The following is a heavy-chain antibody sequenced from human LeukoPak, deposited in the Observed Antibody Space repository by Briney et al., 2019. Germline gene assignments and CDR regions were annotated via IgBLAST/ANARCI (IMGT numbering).Heavy chain of an antibody. J-gene: IGHJ4*02. CDR3: ARDRNGIAVAGDFDY. CDR1: GYTFSSYY. Sequence: ASVKVSCKASGYTFSSYYIHWVRQAPGQGLEWMGIINPSGGSTSYAQNFQGRVTMTSDTSTSTVYMELSSLRTEDTAVYYCARDRNGIAVAGDFDYWGQGTLVTVSS. V-gene: IGHV1-46*01. CDR2: INPSGGST. D-gene: IGHD6-19*01.